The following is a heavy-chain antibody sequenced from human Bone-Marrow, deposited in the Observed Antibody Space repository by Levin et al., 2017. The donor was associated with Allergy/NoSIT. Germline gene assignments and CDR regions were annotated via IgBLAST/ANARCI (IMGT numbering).Heavy chain of an antibody. CDR3: AKDRLPGFMDV. D-gene: IGHD6-25*01. V-gene: IGHV3-30*18. CDR2: ISYDGSNK. CDR1: GFTFSSYG. J-gene: IGHJ6*02. Sequence: SCAASGFTFSSYGMHWVRQAPGKGLEWVAVISYDGSNKYYADSVKGRFTISRDNSKNTLYLQMNSLRAEDTAVYYCAKDRLPGFMDVWGQGTTVTVSS.